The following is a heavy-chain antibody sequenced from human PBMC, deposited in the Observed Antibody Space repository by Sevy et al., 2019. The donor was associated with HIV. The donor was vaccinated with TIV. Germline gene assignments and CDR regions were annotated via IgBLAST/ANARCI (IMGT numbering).Heavy chain of an antibody. CDR3: AKDGGYWSPSLAN. CDR2: ISGSGGST. D-gene: IGHD2-2*03. V-gene: IGHV3-23*01. CDR1: GFTFSSYA. J-gene: IGHJ4*02. Sequence: GGSLRLSCAASGFTFSSYAMTWVRQAPGKGLEWVSLISGSGGSTFYADSVKGRFTISRDNSKNTLYLQMNSLRADDTAVYYCAKDGGYWSPSLANWGQGTLVTVSS.